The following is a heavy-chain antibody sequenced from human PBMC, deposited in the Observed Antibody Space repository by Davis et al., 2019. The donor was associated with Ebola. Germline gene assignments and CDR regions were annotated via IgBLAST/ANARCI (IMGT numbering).Heavy chain of an antibody. D-gene: IGHD6-6*01. CDR3: ARPGSIAARPDWFDP. CDR2: ISGSGGST. CDR1: GFTFSSYA. V-gene: IGHV3-23*01. J-gene: IGHJ5*02. Sequence: GESLKISCAASGFTFSSYAMSWVRQAPGKGPEWVSAISGSGGSTYYADSVKGRFTISRDNSKNTLYLQMNSLRAEETAVYYCARPGSIAARPDWFDPWGQGTLVTVSS.